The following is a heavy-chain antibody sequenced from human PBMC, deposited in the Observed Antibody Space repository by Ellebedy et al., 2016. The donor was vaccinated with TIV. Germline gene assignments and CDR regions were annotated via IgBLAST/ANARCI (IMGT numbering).Heavy chain of an antibody. CDR1: GYTFTGYY. CDR3: ARDLPLVRFYFDY. J-gene: IGHJ4*02. Sequence: ASVKVSXKASGYTFTGYYMHWVRQAPGQGLEWMGWINPNSGGTNYAQKFQGRVTMTRDTSISTAYMELSRLRSDDTAVYYCARDLPLVRFYFDYWGQGTLVTVSS. V-gene: IGHV1-2*02. CDR2: INPNSGGT. D-gene: IGHD6-13*01.